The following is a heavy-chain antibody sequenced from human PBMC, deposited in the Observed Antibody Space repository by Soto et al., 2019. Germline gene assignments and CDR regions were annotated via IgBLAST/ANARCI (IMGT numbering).Heavy chain of an antibody. CDR2: ISSSGSTI. Sequence: PGGSLRLSCAASGFTFSSYEMNWVRQAPGKGLEWVSYISSSGSTIYYADSVKGRFTISRDNAKNSLYLQMNSLRAEDTAVYYCAREQDGDYVHRWFDPWGQGTLVTVSS. CDR3: AREQDGDYVHRWFDP. V-gene: IGHV3-48*03. J-gene: IGHJ5*02. CDR1: GFTFSSYE. D-gene: IGHD4-17*01.